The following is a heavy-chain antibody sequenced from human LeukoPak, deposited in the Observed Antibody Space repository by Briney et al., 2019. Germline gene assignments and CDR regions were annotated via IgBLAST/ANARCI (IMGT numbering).Heavy chain of an antibody. CDR1: GFTFSNAW. V-gene: IGHV3-48*04. D-gene: IGHD3-10*01. CDR3: ARTNNVLLWFGEFQSPWYFDY. J-gene: IGHJ4*02. Sequence: GGSLRLSCAASGFTFSNAWMNWVRQAPGKRLEWVSYISSSGSTIYYADSVKGRFTISRDNAKNSLYLQMNSLRAEDTAVYYCARTNNVLLWFGEFQSPWYFDYWGQGTLVTVSS. CDR2: ISSSGSTI.